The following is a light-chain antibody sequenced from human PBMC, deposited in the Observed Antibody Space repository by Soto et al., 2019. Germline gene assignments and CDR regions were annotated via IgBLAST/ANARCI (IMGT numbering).Light chain of an antibody. CDR3: QQYNTYPWT. Sequence: GDRVTITCRASQSISSWLAWYQQKPGKAPKLLIYDASSLESGVPSRFSGSGSGTEFTLTISSLQPDDFATYYCQQYNTYPWTFGQGTKVDIK. J-gene: IGKJ1*01. V-gene: IGKV1-5*01. CDR2: DAS. CDR1: QSISSW.